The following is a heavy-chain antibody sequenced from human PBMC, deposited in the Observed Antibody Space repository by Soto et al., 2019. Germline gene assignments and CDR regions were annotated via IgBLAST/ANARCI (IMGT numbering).Heavy chain of an antibody. J-gene: IGHJ6*02. CDR1: GGSISSGGYY. CDR3: ARGTMVRGVHSDGMDV. Sequence: SSETLSLTCTVPGGSISSGGYYWSWIRQHPGKGLEWIGYIYYSGSTYYNPSLKSRVTISVDTSKNQFSLKLSSVTAADTAVYYCARGTMVRGVHSDGMDVWGQGTTVTVS. CDR2: IYYSGST. D-gene: IGHD3-10*01. V-gene: IGHV4-31*03.